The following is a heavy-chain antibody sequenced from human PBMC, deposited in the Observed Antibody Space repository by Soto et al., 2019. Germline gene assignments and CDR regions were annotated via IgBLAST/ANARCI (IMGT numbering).Heavy chain of an antibody. CDR2: ISAYNGNT. Sequence: GSVKVFFKASGYAFTSYGISWVREAPGQGLEWMGWISAYNGNTNYAQKLQGRVTMTTDTSTSTAYMELRSLRSDDTAVYYCARDRGQLGYCSGGSCPTGIWGQGTMVPVSS. J-gene: IGHJ3*02. V-gene: IGHV1-18*04. CDR3: ARDRGQLGYCSGGSCPTGI. CDR1: GYAFTSYG. D-gene: IGHD2-15*01.